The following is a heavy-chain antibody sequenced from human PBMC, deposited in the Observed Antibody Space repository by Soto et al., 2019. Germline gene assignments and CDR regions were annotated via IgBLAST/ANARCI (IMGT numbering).Heavy chain of an antibody. J-gene: IGHJ4*02. Sequence: QGHLVQSGAEVKKPGASVKVACKGSGYTFTSYGITWVRQAPGQGLEWMGWISAHNGNTDYAQKLQGRATVTRDTSTSTAYRELRRLSSDDTVVYYCARGRYGDYWGQGALVSVSS. CDR3: ARGRYGDY. CDR1: GYTFTSYG. V-gene: IGHV1-18*01. CDR2: ISAHNGNT. D-gene: IGHD1-1*01.